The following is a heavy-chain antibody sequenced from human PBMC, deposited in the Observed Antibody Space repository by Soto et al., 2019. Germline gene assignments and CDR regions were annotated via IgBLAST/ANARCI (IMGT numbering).Heavy chain of an antibody. D-gene: IGHD1-26*01. CDR3: AKDAGIGVRVGAFDY. CDR2: ISYDGSNK. J-gene: IGHJ4*02. Sequence: QVQLVESGGGVVQPGRSLRLSCAASGFTCSSYGMHWVRQAPGKGLEWVAVISYDGSNKYYADSVKGRFTISRDNSKNTLYLQMNSLRAEDTAVYYCAKDAGIGVRVGAFDYWGQGTLVTVSS. V-gene: IGHV3-30*18. CDR1: GFTCSSYG.